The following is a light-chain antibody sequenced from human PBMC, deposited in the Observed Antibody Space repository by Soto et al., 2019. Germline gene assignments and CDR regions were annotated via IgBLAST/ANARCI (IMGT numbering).Light chain of an antibody. CDR3: SSYTSSSTRV. J-gene: IGLJ3*02. Sequence: QSALTQPASASGSPGQSITISCTGTSSDVGGYNYVSWYQHHPGKAPKLMIYEVSNRPSGVSNRFSGSKSGNTASLTISGLQAEDEADYYCSSYTSSSTRVFGGGTKLAVL. CDR1: SSDVGGYNY. V-gene: IGLV2-14*01. CDR2: EVS.